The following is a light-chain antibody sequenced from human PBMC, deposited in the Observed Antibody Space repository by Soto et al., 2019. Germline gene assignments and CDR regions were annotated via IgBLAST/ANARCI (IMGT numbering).Light chain of an antibody. Sequence: EIVLTQSPGTLSLSPGERATLSCRASQSVSSTYVGWYQQKPGRAPRLLIFGASSRATGIPDRFSGSGSGTDFTLTISRLEPEDFAVYYCQHHGSSPTTFGQGTKVDIK. J-gene: IGKJ1*01. V-gene: IGKV3-20*01. CDR1: QSVSSTY. CDR2: GAS. CDR3: QHHGSSPTT.